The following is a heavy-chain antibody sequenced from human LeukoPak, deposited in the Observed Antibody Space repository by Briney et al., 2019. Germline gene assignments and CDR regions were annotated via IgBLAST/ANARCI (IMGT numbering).Heavy chain of an antibody. CDR1: GFTFSSYS. Sequence: GGSLRLSCAASGFTFSSYSMNWVRQAPGKGLEWVSSISSSSSYIYYADSVEGRFTISRDNAKNSLYLQMNSLRAEDTVVYYCARDSSGSYWGNDAFDIWGQGTMVTVSS. CDR2: ISSSSSYI. D-gene: IGHD1-26*01. CDR3: ARDSSGSYWGNDAFDI. V-gene: IGHV3-21*01. J-gene: IGHJ3*02.